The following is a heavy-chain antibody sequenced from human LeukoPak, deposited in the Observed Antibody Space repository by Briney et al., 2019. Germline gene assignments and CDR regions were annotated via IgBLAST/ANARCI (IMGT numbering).Heavy chain of an antibody. CDR2: IYYSGST. Sequence: PSQTLSLTCTVSGGSISSGDYYWSWIRQPPWKGLEWIGYIYYSGSTYYNPSLKSRVTISVDTSKNQFSLKLSSVTAADTAVYYCASTPRTGYSSGWYEGWFDPWGQGTLVTVSS. CDR1: GGSISSGDYY. D-gene: IGHD6-19*01. V-gene: IGHV4-30-4*08. CDR3: ASTPRTGYSSGWYEGWFDP. J-gene: IGHJ5*02.